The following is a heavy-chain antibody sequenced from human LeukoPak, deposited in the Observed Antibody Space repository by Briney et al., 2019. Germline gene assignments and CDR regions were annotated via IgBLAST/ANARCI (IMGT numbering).Heavy chain of an antibody. CDR2: VYSSGST. CDR1: GGSISNYY. J-gene: IGHJ4*02. CDR3: ARGPTRYYFDY. V-gene: IGHV4-59*01. Sequence: PSETLSLTCTVSGGSISNYYWSWIRQPPGGGREWIGYVYSSGSTNYNPSLKSRVTISVDTSKNQLSLKLSSVTAADTAVYYCARGPTRYYFDYWGQGTLVTVSS.